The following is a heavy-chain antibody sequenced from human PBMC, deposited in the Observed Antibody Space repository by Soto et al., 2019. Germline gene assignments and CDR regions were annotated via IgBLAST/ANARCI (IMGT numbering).Heavy chain of an antibody. Sequence: GGSLRLSCAASGFTFSSSTMNWVRQAPGKGLEWVSAIIDSGGYTYYADSVKGRFTISRDNSKNTLYLQMSSLRAEDMALYYCAKETYYYYGMDVWGQGTTVTVSS. V-gene: IGHV3-23*01. CDR2: IIDSGGYT. J-gene: IGHJ6*02. CDR3: AKETYYYYGMDV. CDR1: GFTFSSST.